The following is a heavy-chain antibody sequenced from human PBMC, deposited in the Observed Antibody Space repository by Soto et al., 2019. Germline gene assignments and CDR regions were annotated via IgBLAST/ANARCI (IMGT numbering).Heavy chain of an antibody. Sequence: ASVKVSCKASGYTFTSYGIIWVRQAPGQGLEWMGWISAYNGNTNYAQKLQGRVTMTTDTSTSTAYMELRSLRSDDTAVYYCAKRKGGYSSGWNDYWGQGTLVTVSS. CDR1: GYTFTSYG. J-gene: IGHJ4*02. V-gene: IGHV1-18*01. CDR2: ISAYNGNT. D-gene: IGHD6-19*01. CDR3: AKRKGGYSSGWNDY.